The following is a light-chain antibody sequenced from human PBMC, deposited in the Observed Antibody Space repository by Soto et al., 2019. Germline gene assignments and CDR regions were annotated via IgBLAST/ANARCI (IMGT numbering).Light chain of an antibody. CDR2: SNN. CDR3: AAWDDTLNGPYVV. Sequence: QSVLTQPPSVSGAPGQTITMSCTGSGSNVGASYDVHWYQVLPGAGPRLLIYSNNQRPPGVPDRFSGSKSGTSASLAISGLQSEDEADYYCAAWDDTLNGPYVVFGGGTKLTVL. J-gene: IGLJ2*01. CDR1: GSNVGASYD. V-gene: IGLV1-44*01.